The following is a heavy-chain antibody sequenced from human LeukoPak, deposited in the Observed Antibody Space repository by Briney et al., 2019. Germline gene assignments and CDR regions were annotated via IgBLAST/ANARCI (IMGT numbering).Heavy chain of an antibody. CDR1: RYTFTGYY. CDR2: INPNSSGT. D-gene: IGHD3-10*01. CDR3: ARDPISQITMVRGVISDVFDI. J-gene: IGHJ3*02. V-gene: IGHV1-2*02. Sequence: GASVKVSCKASRYTFTGYYMHWVRQAPGQGLEWMGWINPNSSGTNYAQKFQGRVTMTRDTSISTAYMELSRLRSDDTAVYYCARDPISQITMVRGVISDVFDIWGQGTMVTVSS.